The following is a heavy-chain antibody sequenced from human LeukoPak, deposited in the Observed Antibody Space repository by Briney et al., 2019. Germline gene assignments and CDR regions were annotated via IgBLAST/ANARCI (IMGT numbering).Heavy chain of an antibody. CDR1: GGSFSGYY. Sequence: PSETLSLTCAVYGGSFSGYYWSWIRQPPGKGLEWIGEINHSGSTNYNPSLKSRVTISVDTSKNQFSLKLSSVTAADTAVYYCARDPHTPISSSWYKINYYYDGMDVWGQGTTVTVSS. V-gene: IGHV4-34*01. D-gene: IGHD6-13*01. J-gene: IGHJ6*02. CDR3: ARDPHTPISSSWYKINYYYDGMDV. CDR2: INHSGST.